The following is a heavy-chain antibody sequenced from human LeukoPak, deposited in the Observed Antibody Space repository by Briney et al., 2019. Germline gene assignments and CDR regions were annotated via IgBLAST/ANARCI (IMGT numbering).Heavy chain of an antibody. CDR1: GFTFSDYY. D-gene: IGHD1-26*01. J-gene: IGHJ5*02. CDR2: ISSSGSTI. V-gene: IGHV3-11*01. Sequence: GGSLRLSCAASGFTFSDYYMPWIRQAPGKGLEWISYISSSGSTIYYVDSVKGRFTISRDNAKNSLYLQMNSLRAEDTAVYFCARDPEVGYSGRDYPDPWGQGTLVTVSS. CDR3: ARDPEVGYSGRDYPDP.